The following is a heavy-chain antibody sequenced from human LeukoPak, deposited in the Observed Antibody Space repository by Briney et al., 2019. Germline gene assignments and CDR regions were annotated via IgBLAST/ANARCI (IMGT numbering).Heavy chain of an antibody. V-gene: IGHV3-23*01. CDR3: AKDLCSSTSCYAGGFDY. Sequence: GGSLRLSCAASGFTFTSYAMRWVRQAPGKGLEWVSAISGSVGSTYYADSVKGRFTISRDNSKNTLYLQMNSLRAEDTAVYYCAKDLCSSTSCYAGGFDYWGQGTLVTVSS. CDR1: GFTFTSYA. J-gene: IGHJ4*02. CDR2: ISGSVGST. D-gene: IGHD2-2*01.